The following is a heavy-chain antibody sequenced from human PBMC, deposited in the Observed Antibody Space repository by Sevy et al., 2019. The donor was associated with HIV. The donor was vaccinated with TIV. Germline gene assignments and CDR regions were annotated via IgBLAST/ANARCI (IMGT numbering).Heavy chain of an antibody. CDR3: ARSLIVVVPAAMGWDYYYGMDV. CDR2: INPNSGGT. J-gene: IGHJ6*02. Sequence: ASVKVSCKASGYTFTGYYMHWVRQAPGQGLEWMGRINPNSGGTNYAQKFQGRVTMTRDTSISTAYMELVRLRSDDTAVYYCARSLIVVVPAAMGWDYYYGMDVWGQGTTVTVSS. V-gene: IGHV1-2*06. D-gene: IGHD2-2*01. CDR1: GYTFTGYY.